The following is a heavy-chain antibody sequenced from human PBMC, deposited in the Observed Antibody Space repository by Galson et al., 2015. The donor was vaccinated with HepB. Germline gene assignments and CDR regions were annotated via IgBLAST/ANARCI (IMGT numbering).Heavy chain of an antibody. V-gene: IGHV1-69*10. CDR3: ARKGIYSSGWEVLWV. CDR1: GGTFSSYA. Sequence: SVKVSCKASGGTFSSYAISWVRQAPGQGLEWMGGIIPIPGIANYAQKFQGRVTITADKSTSTAYMELSSLRSEDTAVYYCARKGIYSSGWEVLWVWGQGTLVTVSS. D-gene: IGHD6-19*01. CDR2: IIPIPGIA. J-gene: IGHJ4*02.